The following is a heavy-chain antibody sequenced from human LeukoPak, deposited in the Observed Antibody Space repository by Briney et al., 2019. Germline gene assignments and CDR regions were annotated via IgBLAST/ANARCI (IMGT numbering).Heavy chain of an antibody. V-gene: IGHV3-23*01. CDR3: AQDRSISWSDYYFDY. D-gene: IGHD6-13*01. CDR2: ISGSGGST. Sequence: PGGSLSLSCAASGFTLSSYAMSWVRQAPGKGLEWVSAISGSGGSTYYADSVKGRFTISRDNSKNTLYLQMNSLRAEDTAVYYCAQDRSISWSDYYFDYWGQGTLDTVSS. CDR1: GFTLSSYA. J-gene: IGHJ4*02.